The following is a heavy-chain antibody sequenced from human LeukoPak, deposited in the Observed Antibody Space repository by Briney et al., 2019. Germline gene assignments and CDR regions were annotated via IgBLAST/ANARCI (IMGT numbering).Heavy chain of an antibody. Sequence: GGSLRLSCAASGFTFSSYAMHWVRQAPGKGLEWVAVISCDGSNKYYADSVKGRFTISRDNSKNTLYLQMSSLRAEDTAVYYCARGIRDGYKKGYYLDYWGQGTLVTVSS. CDR1: GFTFSSYA. CDR2: ISCDGSNK. D-gene: IGHD5-24*01. CDR3: ARGIRDGYKKGYYLDY. J-gene: IGHJ4*02. V-gene: IGHV3-30-3*01.